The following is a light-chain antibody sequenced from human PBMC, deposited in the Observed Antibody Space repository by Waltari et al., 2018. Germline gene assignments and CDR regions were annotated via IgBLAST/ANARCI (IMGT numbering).Light chain of an antibody. Sequence: DIQMTQSPSSVSASVGDRVTITCRASQNIDTYLNWYQHKAGKAPQLLIYAASTLYSGVPSRFGGSGSGTEFTLIITSLQPEDFATYYCQQSDSGPPAFGQGTKV. CDR2: AAS. CDR3: QQSDSGPPA. J-gene: IGKJ1*01. CDR1: QNIDTY. V-gene: IGKV1-39*01.